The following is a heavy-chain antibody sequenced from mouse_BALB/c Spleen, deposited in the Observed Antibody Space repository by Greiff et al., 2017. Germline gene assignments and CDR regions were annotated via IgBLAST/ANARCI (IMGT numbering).Heavy chain of an antibody. CDR1: GFTFSSYT. D-gene: IGHD2-1*01. CDR3: ARHYYGNYYAMDY. J-gene: IGHJ4*01. CDR2: ISNGGGST. V-gene: IGHV5-12-2*01. Sequence: DVMLVESGGGLVQPGGSLKLSCAASGFTFSSYTMSWVRQTPEKRLEWVAYISNGGGSTYYPDTVKGRFTISRDNAKNTLYLQMSSLKSEDTAMYYCARHYYGNYYAMDYWGQGTSVTVSS.